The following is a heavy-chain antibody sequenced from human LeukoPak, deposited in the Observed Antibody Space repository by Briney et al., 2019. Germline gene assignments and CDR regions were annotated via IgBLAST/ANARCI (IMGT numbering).Heavy chain of an antibody. CDR2: IYYSGST. D-gene: IGHD4-23*01. CDR1: GGSISSSRYY. Sequence: SETLSLTCTVSGGSISSSRYYWGWIRQPPGKGLEWIGSIYYSGSTYYNPSLKSRVTISVDTSKNQFSLKLSSVTAADTAVYYCARHGIDYGGNSGYYFDYWGQGTLVTVSS. CDR3: ARHGIDYGGNSGYYFDY. J-gene: IGHJ4*02. V-gene: IGHV4-39*01.